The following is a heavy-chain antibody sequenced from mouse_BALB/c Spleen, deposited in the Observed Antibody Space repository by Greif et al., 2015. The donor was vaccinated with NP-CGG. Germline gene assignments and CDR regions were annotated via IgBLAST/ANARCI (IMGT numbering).Heavy chain of an antibody. CDR1: GFTFSSYA. CDR3: ARGGGDYGSAY. V-gene: IGHV5-6-5*01. J-gene: IGHJ3*01. Sequence: EVNVVESGGGLVKPGGSLKLSCAASGFTFSSYAMSWVRQTPEKRLEWVASISSGGSTYYPDSVKGRFTISRDNARNILYLQMSSLRSEDTAMYYCARGGGDYGSAYWGQGTLVTVSA. D-gene: IGHD1-1*01. CDR2: ISSGGST.